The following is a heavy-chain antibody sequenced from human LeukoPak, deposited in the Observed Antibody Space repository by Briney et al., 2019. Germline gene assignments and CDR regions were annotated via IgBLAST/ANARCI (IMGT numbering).Heavy chain of an antibody. V-gene: IGHV3-23*01. CDR2: ISGGGGST. CDR1: RFTFSNYA. J-gene: IGHJ4*02. Sequence: PGGSLRLSCAASRFTFSNYAVSWVRQAPGKGLEWVSAISGGGGSTYYADSVKGRFTIARDNSKNRLYLQMNSLRAEDTAVYYCAKDGSSSPYYFDQWGQGTLVTVSS. CDR3: AKDGSSSPYYFDQ. D-gene: IGHD6-19*01.